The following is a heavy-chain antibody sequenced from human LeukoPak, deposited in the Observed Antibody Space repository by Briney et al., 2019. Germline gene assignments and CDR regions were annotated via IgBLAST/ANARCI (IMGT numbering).Heavy chain of an antibody. CDR3: ARGRTVTTMTVYYYYYYMDV. CDR1: GFTFSDYY. D-gene: IGHD4-11*01. CDR2: ISSSGSTI. J-gene: IGHJ6*03. Sequence: KPGGSLRLSCAASGFTFSDYYMSWIRQAPGKGLEWVSYISSSGSTIYYADSVKGRFTISRDNAKNSLYLQMNSLRAEDTAVYYCARGRTVTTMTVYYYYYYMDVWGKGTTVTVSS. V-gene: IGHV3-11*04.